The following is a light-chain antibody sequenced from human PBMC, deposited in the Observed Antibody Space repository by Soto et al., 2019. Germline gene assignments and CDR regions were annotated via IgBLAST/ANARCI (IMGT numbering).Light chain of an antibody. CDR1: QSISSY. J-gene: IGKJ1*01. Sequence: DIQMTQAPSSLSASVGDRVTITCRASQSISSYLNWYQQKPGKAPKLLIYAASSLQSGVPSRFSGSGSGTDLTLTISSLQPEDFATYYCQQSYSTLSTWTFGQGTKV. CDR2: AAS. V-gene: IGKV1-39*01. CDR3: QQSYSTLSTWT.